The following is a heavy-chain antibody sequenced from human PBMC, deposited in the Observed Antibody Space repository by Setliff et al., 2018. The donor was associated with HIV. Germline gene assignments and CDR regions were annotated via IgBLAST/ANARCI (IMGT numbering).Heavy chain of an antibody. Sequence: PGGSLRLSCAASGFTFSSYWMHWVRQAPGKGLVWVSRINSDGSTTSYADSVKGRFTISRDNAKNTLYLQINSLRAEDTAVYFCARGKGFGVVTHDALDIWGQGTMVTVSS. CDR1: GFTFSSYW. D-gene: IGHD3-3*01. CDR2: INSDGSTT. J-gene: IGHJ3*02. CDR3: ARGKGFGVVTHDALDI. V-gene: IGHV3-74*01.